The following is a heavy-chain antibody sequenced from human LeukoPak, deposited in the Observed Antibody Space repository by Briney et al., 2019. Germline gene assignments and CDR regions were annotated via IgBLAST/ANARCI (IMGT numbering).Heavy chain of an antibody. CDR2: IKQDGSEK. Sequence: GGSLRLSCAASGFTFSSYWMSWVRQAPGKGLEWVANIKQDGSEKYYVDSVKGRFTISRDNAKNSLYLQMNSLRAEDTAVYYCATDQAGDPYYYYYMDVWGKGTTVTVSS. CDR3: ATDQAGDPYYYYYMDV. CDR1: GFTFSSYW. V-gene: IGHV3-7*01. J-gene: IGHJ6*03. D-gene: IGHD7-27*01.